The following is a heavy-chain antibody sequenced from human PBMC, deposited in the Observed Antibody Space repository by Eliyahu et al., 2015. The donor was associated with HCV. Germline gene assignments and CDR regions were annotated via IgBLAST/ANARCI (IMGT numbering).Heavy chain of an antibody. CDR3: AKDSAEYSSGWSHLDY. Sequence: EVQLLVSGGGLVRPRGSLRLSCAASGFIFSSYAMNWVRQAPGKGLEWVSAVSGSGSNTYYADSVKGRFTISRDNSKNTLYLQMNSLRAEDTAVYYCAKDSAEYSSGWSHLDYWGQGTLVTVSS. CDR1: GFIFSSYA. CDR2: VSGSGSNT. J-gene: IGHJ4*02. V-gene: IGHV3-23*01. D-gene: IGHD6-19*01.